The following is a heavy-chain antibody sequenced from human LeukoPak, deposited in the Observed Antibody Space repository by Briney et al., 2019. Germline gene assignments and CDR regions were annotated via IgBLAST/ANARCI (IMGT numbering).Heavy chain of an antibody. D-gene: IGHD3-10*01. J-gene: IGHJ6*02. V-gene: IGHV4-31*03. CDR2: IYYSGST. CDR3: ARDRRRLLWFGELPHLGDYYYGMDV. Sequence: SETLSLTCTVSGGSISSGGYYWSWIRQHTGKGLEWIGYIYYSGSTYYNPSLKSRVTISVDTSKNQFSLKLSSVTAADTAVYYCARDRRRLLWFGELPHLGDYYYGMDVWGQGTTVTVSS. CDR1: GGSISSGGYY.